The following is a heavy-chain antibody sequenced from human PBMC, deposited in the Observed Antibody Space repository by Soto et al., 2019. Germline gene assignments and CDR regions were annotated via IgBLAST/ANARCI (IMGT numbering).Heavy chain of an antibody. CDR3: ARGGWSVDY. CDR1: SGYMTHNY. Sequence: SETLSLTCTVSSGYMTHNYWTWFRQPPGKGLERIGYIYYTGSTSYNPSLKSRVTISIDTSKNQFSLKLTSVTTADTAVYYCARGGWSVDYWGQGILVTVSS. J-gene: IGHJ4*01. V-gene: IGHV4-59*01. D-gene: IGHD2-15*01. CDR2: IYYTGST.